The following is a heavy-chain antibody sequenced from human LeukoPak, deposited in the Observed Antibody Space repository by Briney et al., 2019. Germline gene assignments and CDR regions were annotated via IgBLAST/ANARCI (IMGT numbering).Heavy chain of an antibody. D-gene: IGHD6-19*01. Sequence: GGSLRLSCAASGFTFSSYGMHWVRQAPGKGLEWVAVISYDGSNKYYADSVKGRFTISRDNSKNTLYLQMNSLRAEDTAVYYCAKGFHGSVAGTNWGQGTLVTVSS. CDR3: AKGFHGSVAGTN. CDR2: ISYDGSNK. CDR1: GFTFSSYG. V-gene: IGHV3-30*18. J-gene: IGHJ4*02.